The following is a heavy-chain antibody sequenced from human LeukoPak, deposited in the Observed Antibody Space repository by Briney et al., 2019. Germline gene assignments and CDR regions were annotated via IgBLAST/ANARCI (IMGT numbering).Heavy chain of an antibody. D-gene: IGHD1-26*01. J-gene: IGHJ4*02. Sequence: GGSLRLSCAASGFTFSSYAMNWARQAPGKGLEWVSYISSSGSTIYYADSVKGRFTISRDNAKNSLYLQMNSLRAEDTAVYYCAKGGSSSTRRYFDYWGQGTLVTVSS. CDR1: GFTFSSYA. V-gene: IGHV3-48*03. CDR2: ISSSGSTI. CDR3: AKGGSSSTRRYFDY.